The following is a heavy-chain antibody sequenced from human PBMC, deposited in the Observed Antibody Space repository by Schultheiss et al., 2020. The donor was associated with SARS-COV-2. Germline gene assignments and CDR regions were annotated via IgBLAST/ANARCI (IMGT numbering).Heavy chain of an antibody. D-gene: IGHD1-1*01. V-gene: IGHV4-59*12. J-gene: IGHJ4*02. CDR3: ARDLGNDDPLGWHY. Sequence: SETLSLTCTVSGGSISSYYWSWIRQPPGKGLEWIGYIYYSGSTYYNPFLKSRVTIAVDTSKNQFSLKLSSVTAADTAVYYCARDLGNDDPLGWHYWGQGTLVTVSS. CDR2: IYYSGST. CDR1: GGSISSYY.